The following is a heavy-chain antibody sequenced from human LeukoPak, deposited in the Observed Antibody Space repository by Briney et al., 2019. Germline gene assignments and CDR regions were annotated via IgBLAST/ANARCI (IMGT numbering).Heavy chain of an antibody. J-gene: IGHJ4*02. CDR2: ISYDGSNK. CDR3: ARAGCSSTSCWRSDY. Sequence: GGSLILSCAASGFTFSSYAMHWVRQAPGKGLEWVAVISYDGSNKYYADSVKGRFTISRDNSKNTLYLQMNSLRAEDTAVYYCARAGCSSTSCWRSDYWGQGTLVTVSS. V-gene: IGHV3-30-3*01. CDR1: GFTFSSYA. D-gene: IGHD2-2*01.